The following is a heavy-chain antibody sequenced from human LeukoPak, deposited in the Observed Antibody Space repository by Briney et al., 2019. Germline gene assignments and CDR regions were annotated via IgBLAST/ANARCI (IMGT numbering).Heavy chain of an antibody. CDR3: ARASGGYYYYGMDV. J-gene: IGHJ6*02. D-gene: IGHD6-25*01. V-gene: IGHV4-39*01. CDR2: IYYSGST. CDR1: GGSISSSYYY. Sequence: SETLSLTCTVSGGSISSSYYYWGWIRQPPGKGLEWIGSIYYSGSTYYNPSLKSRVTISVDTSKNQFSLKLRSVTAADTAVYYCARASGGYYYYGMDVWGQGTTVTVSS.